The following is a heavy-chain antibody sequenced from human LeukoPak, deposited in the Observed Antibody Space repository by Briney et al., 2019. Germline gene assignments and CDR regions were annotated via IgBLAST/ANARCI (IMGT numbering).Heavy chain of an antibody. Sequence: AGGSLRLSCAASGFTFSSYSMNWVRQAPGKGLEWVSSISSSSSYIYYADSVKGRFTISRDNAKNSLYLQMNSLRVEDTAIYYCARDLYYGSASPRLDYWGQGTLVTVSS. CDR2: ISSSSSYI. CDR1: GFTFSSYS. V-gene: IGHV3-21*01. J-gene: IGHJ4*02. CDR3: ARDLYYGSASPRLDY. D-gene: IGHD3-10*01.